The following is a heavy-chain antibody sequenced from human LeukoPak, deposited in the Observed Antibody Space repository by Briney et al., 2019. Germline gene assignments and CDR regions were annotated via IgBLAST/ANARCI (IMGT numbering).Heavy chain of an antibody. D-gene: IGHD3-10*01. V-gene: IGHV3-7*03. CDR2: IKEDGSEK. CDR1: GFTFGNYW. J-gene: IGHJ5*02. Sequence: GGSLRLSCAASGFTFGNYWMSWVRQPPGKGLEWVANIKEDGSEKYYVDSVKGRFTISRDNAKNSLYLQMNSLRAEDTAVYYCARVLWSGEGFDPWGQGTLVTVSS. CDR3: ARVLWSGEGFDP.